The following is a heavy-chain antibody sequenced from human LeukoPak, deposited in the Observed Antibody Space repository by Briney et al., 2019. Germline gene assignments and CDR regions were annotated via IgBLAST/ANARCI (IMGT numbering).Heavy chain of an antibody. CDR3: ARGRGKVRMTTVTPLGYMDI. V-gene: IGHV4-59*12. Sequence: PSETLYLTCTVSGGSISSYYWSWIRQPPGKGLEWIGYIYYSGSTNYNPSLKSRVTISVDTSKTQFSLKLSSVTAADTAASYCARGRGKVRMTTVTPLGYMDIWGKGTTVTVSS. CDR1: GGSISSYY. CDR2: IYYSGST. D-gene: IGHD4-17*01. J-gene: IGHJ6*03.